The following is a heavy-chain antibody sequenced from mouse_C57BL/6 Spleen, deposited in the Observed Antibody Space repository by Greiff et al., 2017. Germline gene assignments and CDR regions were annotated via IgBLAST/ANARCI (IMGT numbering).Heavy chain of an antibody. CDR3: ARLDGYSFDY. CDR2: VDPSCSYT. J-gene: IGHJ2*01. CDR1: GYTFTSYW. Sequence: VQLQQPGAELVKPGASVKLSCKASGYTFTSYWMQWVKQRPGQGLEWIGEVDPSCSYTNYTQKFNGKATLTVDTSSSTAYMKLSSLTSEDSAVYYCARLDGYSFDYWGQGTTLTVSS. D-gene: IGHD2-3*01. V-gene: IGHV1-50*01.